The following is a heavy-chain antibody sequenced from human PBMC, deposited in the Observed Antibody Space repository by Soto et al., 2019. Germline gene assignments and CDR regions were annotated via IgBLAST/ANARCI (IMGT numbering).Heavy chain of an antibody. CDR2: FDPEDGET. CDR1: GYTLTELS. V-gene: IGHV1-24*01. D-gene: IGHD3-3*01. Sequence: ASVKVSCKVSGYTLTELSMHWVRQAPGKGLEWMGGFDPEDGETIYAQKFQGRVTMTEDTSTSTAYMELRSLRSDDTAVYYCARAGLEWLLRAWLDDPSGPGPLVTVSS. CDR3: ARAGLEWLLRAWLDDP. J-gene: IGHJ5*02.